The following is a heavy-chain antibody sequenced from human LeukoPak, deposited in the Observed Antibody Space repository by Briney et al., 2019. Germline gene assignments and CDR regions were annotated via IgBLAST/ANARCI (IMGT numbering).Heavy chain of an antibody. J-gene: IGHJ6*03. CDR1: GFTFSSFD. Sequence: HPGGSLRLSCAASGFTFSSFDMHWVRQPTGQGLEWVSTIGTASDTYYPGSVEGRFTLSRDNAKNSLYLQMNSLTAGDTAVYYCARGPPPRKYYYMDVWGKGTTVTVSS. CDR2: IGTASDT. V-gene: IGHV3-13*01. CDR3: ARGPPPRKYYYMDV.